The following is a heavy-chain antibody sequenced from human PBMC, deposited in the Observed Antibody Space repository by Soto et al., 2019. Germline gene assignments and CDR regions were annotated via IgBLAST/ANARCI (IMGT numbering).Heavy chain of an antibody. V-gene: IGHV4-39*01. J-gene: IGHJ4*02. CDR1: DDSINSDEYY. CDR2: IYYRGNA. CDR3: ARLEGLATISYYFDF. D-gene: IGHD3-3*01. Sequence: QLQLQESGPGLVKPSETLSLTCSVSDDSINSDEYYWGWIRQPPGKGLEWVGSIYYRGNAYYNPSLHDRVTLSLDKAKSQFSRKLTSVTAADSAVYFCARLEGLATISYYFDFWGPGALVTVSS.